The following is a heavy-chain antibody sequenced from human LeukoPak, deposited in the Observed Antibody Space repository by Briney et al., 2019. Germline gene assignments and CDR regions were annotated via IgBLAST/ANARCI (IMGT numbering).Heavy chain of an antibody. V-gene: IGHV4-59*01. CDR3: ARGIWGYSSGPNDY. CDR2: IYYSGST. D-gene: IGHD6-19*01. J-gene: IGHJ4*02. CDR1: GGSISSYY. Sequence: SETLSLTCTVSGGSISSYYWSWIRQPPGKGLEWIGYIYYSGSTNYNPSLKSRVTISVDTSKNQFSLKLSSVTAADTAVYYCARGIWGYSSGPNDYWGQGALVTVSS.